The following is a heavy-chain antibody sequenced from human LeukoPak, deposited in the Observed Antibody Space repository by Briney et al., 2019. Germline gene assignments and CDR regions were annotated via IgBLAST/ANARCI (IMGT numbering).Heavy chain of an antibody. D-gene: IGHD6-13*01. V-gene: IGHV3-48*01. Sequence: PGGSLRLSCAASGFTFSSYSMNWVRQAPGKGLEWVSYISSSSSTIYYADSVKGRFTISRDNAKNSLYLQMNSLRAEDTAVYYCARGYSSSWYSEDYYYYYMDVWGKGTTVTVSS. CDR1: GFTFSSYS. CDR2: ISSSSSTI. CDR3: ARGYSSSWYSEDYYYYYMDV. J-gene: IGHJ6*03.